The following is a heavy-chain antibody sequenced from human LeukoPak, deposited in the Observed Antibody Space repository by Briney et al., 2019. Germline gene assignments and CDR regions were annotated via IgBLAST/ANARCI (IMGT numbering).Heavy chain of an antibody. V-gene: IGHV3-21*01. D-gene: IGHD3-22*01. CDR2: ISSSSSYI. Sequence: GGSLRLSCAASGFTFSSYSMNWVRQAPGKGLEWVSSISSSSSYIYYADSVKGRFTISRDNAKNSLYLQMNSLRAEDTAVYYCARDMIFDGTYWGQGTLDTVSS. J-gene: IGHJ4*02. CDR1: GFTFSSYS. CDR3: ARDMIFDGTY.